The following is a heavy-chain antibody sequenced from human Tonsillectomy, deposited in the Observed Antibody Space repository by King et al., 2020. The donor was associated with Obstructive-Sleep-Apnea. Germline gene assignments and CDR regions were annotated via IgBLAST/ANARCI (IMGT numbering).Heavy chain of an antibody. Sequence: VQLVESGGGLVQPEGSVRLSCAASGFNVSSNYMSWVRQAPGKGLEWGSFIYSGGTTYYADSVKGRFTISRDNSKNTLHLQMNSLGAEDTALYYCARAPFIWTDYDQSWYFDLWGRGTQVTVSS. V-gene: IGHV3-66*01. CDR1: GFNVSSNY. D-gene: IGHD3/OR15-3a*01. CDR3: ARAPFIWTDYDQSWYFDL. J-gene: IGHJ2*01. CDR2: IYSGGTT.